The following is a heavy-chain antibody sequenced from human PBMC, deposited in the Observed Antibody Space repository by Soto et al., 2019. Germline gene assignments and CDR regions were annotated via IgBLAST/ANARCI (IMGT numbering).Heavy chain of an antibody. D-gene: IGHD2-21*02. Sequence: SVKVSCKASGGTFNKFAFSWVRQAPGQGFEWMGGIIPVFRSANYAQRFRGRITITADEYTSTVYLYLNDLRSDDTAVYYCARRYCASDNCPLFYYFVDLWGLGTAVTVSS. J-gene: IGHJ6*02. V-gene: IGHV1-69*13. CDR1: GGTFNKFA. CDR2: IIPVFRSA. CDR3: ARRYCASDNCPLFYYFVDL.